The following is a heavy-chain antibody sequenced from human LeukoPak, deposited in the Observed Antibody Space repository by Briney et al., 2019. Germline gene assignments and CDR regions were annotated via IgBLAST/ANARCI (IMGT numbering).Heavy chain of an antibody. J-gene: IGHJ4*02. CDR2: IYYSGST. D-gene: IGHD1-26*01. V-gene: IGHV4-39*07. Sequence: SETLSLTCTVSGGSISSSSYYWGWIRQPPGKGLEWIGSIYYSGSTYYNPSLKSRVTISVDTSKNQFSLKLSSVTAADTAVYYCARDIMGGFDYWGQGTLVTVSS. CDR3: ARDIMGGFDY. CDR1: GGSISSSSYY.